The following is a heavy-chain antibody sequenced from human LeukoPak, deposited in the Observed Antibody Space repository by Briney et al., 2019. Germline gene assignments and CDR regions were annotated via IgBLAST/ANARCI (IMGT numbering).Heavy chain of an antibody. CDR2: IYYSGST. J-gene: IGHJ4*02. D-gene: IGHD3-10*01. Sequence: SETLSLTCNVSGGSISSYHWSWIRQPPGKGLEWVAYIYYSGSTNYNPSLKNRVTISVDTSKNQFSLKLSSVTAADTAIYYCARGFRGPNFDYWGQGTLVTVSS. CDR1: GGSISSYH. CDR3: ARGFRGPNFDY. V-gene: IGHV4-59*01.